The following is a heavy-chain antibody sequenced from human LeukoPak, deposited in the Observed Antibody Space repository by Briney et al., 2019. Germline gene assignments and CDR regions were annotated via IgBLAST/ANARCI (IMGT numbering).Heavy chain of an antibody. CDR1: GFTFSSYA. CDR3: AKDLERNYGSGINWFDP. D-gene: IGHD3-10*01. Sequence: PGGSLRLSCAASGFTFSSYAMSWVRQAPGKGLEWVSAISGSGGSTYYADSVKGRFTISRDNSKNTLYLQMNSLRAEDTAAYYCAKDLERNYGSGINWFDPWGQGTLVTVSS. CDR2: ISGSGGST. V-gene: IGHV3-23*01. J-gene: IGHJ5*02.